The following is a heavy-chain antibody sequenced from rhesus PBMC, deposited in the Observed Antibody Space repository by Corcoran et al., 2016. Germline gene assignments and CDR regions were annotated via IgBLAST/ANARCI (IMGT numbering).Heavy chain of an antibody. V-gene: IGHV4-73*01. CDR2: IEVNTGNP. Sequence: QAKLQQWGEGLVKPSETLSLTCAVYGGSITGYYWSWIRQPPGKGLAWIGNIEVNTGNPTCNPPRKNRVTISRATSKSQLPLKLGSVAAADTAVYYCARDRVGYCSGGVCDNFDYWGQGVLVTVSS. CDR3: ARDRVGYCSGGVCDNFDY. D-gene: IGHD2-8*01. CDR1: GGSITGYY. J-gene: IGHJ4*01.